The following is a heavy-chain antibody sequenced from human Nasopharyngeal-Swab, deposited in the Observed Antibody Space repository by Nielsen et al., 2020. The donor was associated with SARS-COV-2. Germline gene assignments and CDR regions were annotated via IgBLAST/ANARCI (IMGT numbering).Heavy chain of an antibody. D-gene: IGHD2-2*01. Sequence: ASVKVSCKASGYTFTSYGISWVRQAPGQGLEWMGWISAYNGNTNYAQKLQGRVTMTTDTSTSTAYMELRSLRSDDTAVYYCARVGVVPAAMYYYYYGMDVWGQGTTVTVSS. CDR1: GYTFTSYG. CDR3: ARVGVVPAAMYYYYYGMDV. J-gene: IGHJ6*02. V-gene: IGHV1-18*01. CDR2: ISAYNGNT.